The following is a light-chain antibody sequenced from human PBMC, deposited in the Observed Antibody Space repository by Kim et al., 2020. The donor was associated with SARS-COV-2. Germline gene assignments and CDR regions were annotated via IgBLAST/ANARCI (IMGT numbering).Light chain of an antibody. J-gene: IGLJ1*01. Sequence: QSALTQPASVSGSPGQSIAISCSGTSSDVGGSNHVSWYQQHPDQAPKLVIFDVSERPSGVSSRFSGSKSGNTASLTISGLQAEDEADYYCNSYTTSGTHVFGTGTKVTVL. CDR3: NSYTTSGTHV. V-gene: IGLV2-14*03. CDR2: DVS. CDR1: SSDVGGSNH.